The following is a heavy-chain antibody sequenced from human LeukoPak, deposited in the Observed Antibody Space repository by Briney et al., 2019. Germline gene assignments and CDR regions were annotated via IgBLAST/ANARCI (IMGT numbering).Heavy chain of an antibody. CDR2: IYHGGTT. V-gene: IGHV4-38-2*02. CDR1: SYSISRGSY. Sequence: SETLSLTCAVSSYSISRGSYWGWIRQPPGKGLEWVASIYHGGTTYYTPSLKSRDTILVDTSENQFSLRLTSVTAADTAVYYCAREGRDISMLRGRNAFDIWGQGTMVTVSS. J-gene: IGHJ3*02. D-gene: IGHD3-10*01. CDR3: AREGRDISMLRGRNAFDI.